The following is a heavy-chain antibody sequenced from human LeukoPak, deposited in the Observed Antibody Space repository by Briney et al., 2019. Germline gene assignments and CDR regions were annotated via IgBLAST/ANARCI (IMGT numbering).Heavy chain of an antibody. CDR3: ARVRDGYNFGAFDI. Sequence: PSETLSLTCTVSGGSISSYYWSWIRQPPGKGLEWIGYIYYTGRTNYNPSLKSRVTMSIDTSKNQFSLKLSSVTAADTAVYYCARVRDGYNFGAFDIWGQGTMVTVSS. CDR2: IYYTGRT. V-gene: IGHV4-59*08. D-gene: IGHD5-24*01. CDR1: GGSISSYY. J-gene: IGHJ3*02.